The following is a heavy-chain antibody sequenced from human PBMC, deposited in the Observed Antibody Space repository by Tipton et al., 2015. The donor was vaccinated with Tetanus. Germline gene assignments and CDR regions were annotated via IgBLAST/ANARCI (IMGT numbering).Heavy chain of an antibody. D-gene: IGHD3-22*01. J-gene: IGHJ3*02. CDR3: AKDSGGVNSSGYSPDAFDI. V-gene: IGHV3-23*01. CDR1: GFTFSSYA. Sequence: SLRLSCAASGFTFSSYAMSWVRQAPGKGLEWVSAISGSGGSTYYADSVKGRFTISRDNSKNTLYLQMNSLRAEDTAVYYCAKDSGGVNSSGYSPDAFDIWGQGTMVTVSS. CDR2: ISGSGGST.